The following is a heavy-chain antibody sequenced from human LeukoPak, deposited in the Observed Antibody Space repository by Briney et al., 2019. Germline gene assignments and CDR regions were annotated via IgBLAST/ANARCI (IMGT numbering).Heavy chain of an antibody. D-gene: IGHD3-10*01. CDR1: GFTFSSYA. J-gene: IGHJ5*02. CDR3: AKAGGWFGELLQTSADNWFDP. Sequence: GGSLRLSCAASGFTFSSYAMSWVRQAPGKGLEWVSAISGSGGSTYYADSVKGRFTISRDNPKNALYLQMNSLRAEDTAVYYCAKAGGWFGELLQTSADNWFDPWGQGTLVTVSS. V-gene: IGHV3-23*01. CDR2: ISGSGGST.